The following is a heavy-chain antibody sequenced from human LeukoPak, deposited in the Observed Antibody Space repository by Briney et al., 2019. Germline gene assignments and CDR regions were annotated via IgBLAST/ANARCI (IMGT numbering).Heavy chain of an antibody. V-gene: IGHV3-15*01. CDR1: GFIFNKAW. CDR3: TPVMVEDRGF. J-gene: IGHJ4*02. Sequence: GGSLRFSCAASGFIFNKAWMNWVRQAPGKGPEWVGRIKSNNDGGTTDYASPVEGRFIISRDDSKNTIYLQMNRLIIDDTAIYYCTPVMVEDRGFWGQGTLVTVSS. CDR2: IKSNNDGGTT. D-gene: IGHD2-21*01.